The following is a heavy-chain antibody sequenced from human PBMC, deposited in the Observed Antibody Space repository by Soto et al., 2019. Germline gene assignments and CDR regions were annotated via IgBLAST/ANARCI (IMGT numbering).Heavy chain of an antibody. CDR2: IYYSGST. D-gene: IGHD4-17*01. Sequence: QVQLQESGPGLVKPSQTLSLTCTVSGGSISSADYYWSWIRQPPGKGLEWVGFIYYSGSTYYNPSLKSRVTRSVDTSKNQFSLKVSSVTAADTAVYYCARAMTTVTSRGFDPWGQGTLVTVSS. V-gene: IGHV4-30-4*01. J-gene: IGHJ5*02. CDR3: ARAMTTVTSRGFDP. CDR1: GGSISSADYY.